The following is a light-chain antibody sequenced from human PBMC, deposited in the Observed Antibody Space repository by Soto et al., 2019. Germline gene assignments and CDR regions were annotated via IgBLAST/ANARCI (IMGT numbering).Light chain of an antibody. CDR2: DAS. CDR1: QSAGNF. Sequence: ENVMTQSPATLSVSPGETASLSGRASQSAGNFLAWYQQKPGQAPRLLIYDASNRATGIPARFSGSGSGTEFTLTINSLQSEDFAVYYCQQYNNWPRTFGQGTKVDIK. CDR3: QQYNNWPRT. V-gene: IGKV3-15*01. J-gene: IGKJ1*01.